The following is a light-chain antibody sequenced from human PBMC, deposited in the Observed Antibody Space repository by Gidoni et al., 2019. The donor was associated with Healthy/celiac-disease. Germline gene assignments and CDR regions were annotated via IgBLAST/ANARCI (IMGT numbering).Light chain of an antibody. Sequence: DIQTTQSSSSLSASVGDRVTITCQASQDISNYLNWYQQKTGKAPKLLIYDASNLETGVPSRFIGSGSGTDFTFTISSLQPADIATYYCQQYDNLPPYTFGQXTKLEIK. V-gene: IGKV1-33*01. J-gene: IGKJ2*01. CDR1: QDISNY. CDR3: QQYDNLPPYT. CDR2: DAS.